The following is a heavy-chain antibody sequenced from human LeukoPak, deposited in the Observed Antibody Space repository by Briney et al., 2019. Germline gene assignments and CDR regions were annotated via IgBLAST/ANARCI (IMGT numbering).Heavy chain of an antibody. CDR1: GFTFSGYD. V-gene: IGHV3-23*01. CDR2: IIDSGGST. D-gene: IGHD4-17*01. Sequence: PGGSLRLSCAASGFTFSGYDMSWVRQAPGKGLEWVSGIIDSGGSTYYADSVKGRFTISRDNSKNTLYLQMNSLRAEDTAVYYCARPYGPGAFEIWGQGTMVTVSS. J-gene: IGHJ3*02. CDR3: ARPYGPGAFEI.